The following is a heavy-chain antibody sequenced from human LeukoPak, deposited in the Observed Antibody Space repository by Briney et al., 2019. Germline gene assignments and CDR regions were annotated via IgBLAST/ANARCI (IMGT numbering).Heavy chain of an antibody. D-gene: IGHD3-9*01. V-gene: IGHV3-9*01. Sequence: GGSLRLSCAASGFTFSSYWMHWVRQAPGKGLEWVSGISWNSGSIGYADSVKGRFTISRDNAKNSLYLQMNSLRAEDTALYYCAKGSEVLRYFDWLLGARGSLDYWGQGTLVTVSS. J-gene: IGHJ4*02. CDR2: ISWNSGSI. CDR3: AKGSEVLRYFDWLLGARGSLDY. CDR1: GFTFSSYW.